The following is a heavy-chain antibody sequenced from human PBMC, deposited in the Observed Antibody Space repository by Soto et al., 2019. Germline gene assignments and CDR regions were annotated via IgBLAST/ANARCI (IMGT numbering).Heavy chain of an antibody. D-gene: IGHD6-13*01. J-gene: IGHJ3*02. CDR3: AREGALDSSSWPPSAFDI. CDR2: IIPIFGTA. Sequence: QVQLVQSGAEVKKPGSSVKVSCKASGGTFSSYAISWVRQAPGQGLEWMGGIIPIFGTANYAQKFQGRVTITADESTSTAYMELSSLRSEDTAVYYCAREGALDSSSWPPSAFDIWGQGTMVTVSS. V-gene: IGHV1-69*01. CDR1: GGTFSSYA.